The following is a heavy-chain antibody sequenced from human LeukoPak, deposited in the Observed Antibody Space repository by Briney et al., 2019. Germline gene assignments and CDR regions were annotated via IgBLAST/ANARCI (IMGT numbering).Heavy chain of an antibody. CDR1: GGSISSNNYY. Sequence: SETLSLTCNVSGGSISSNNYYWAWIRQPPGKGLEWIGSLYYSGSTYYNPSLKSRVTISVDTSKSQFSLKLTSVTATDTAVYSRVSQKSILLRTDHFDYCGQGALVTVSS. CDR3: VSQKSILLRTDHFDY. J-gene: IGHJ4*02. CDR2: LYYSGST. D-gene: IGHD2/OR15-2a*01. V-gene: IGHV4-39*01.